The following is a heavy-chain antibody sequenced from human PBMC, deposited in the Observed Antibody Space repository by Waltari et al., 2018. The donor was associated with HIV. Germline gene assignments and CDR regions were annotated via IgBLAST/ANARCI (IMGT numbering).Heavy chain of an antibody. Sequence: QVQLVQSGAEVKKPGASVKVSCKASGYTFTSYAMHWARQAPGQRLEWMGWINAVNGNTKYSQKFQGRVTITRDTSASTAYMELSSLRSEDTAVYYCARNDTDQQQNGSGWFDPWGQGTLVTVSS. J-gene: IGHJ5*02. CDR3: ARNDTDQQQNGSGWFDP. CDR1: GYTFTSYA. CDR2: INAVNGNT. D-gene: IGHD3-10*01. V-gene: IGHV1-3*01.